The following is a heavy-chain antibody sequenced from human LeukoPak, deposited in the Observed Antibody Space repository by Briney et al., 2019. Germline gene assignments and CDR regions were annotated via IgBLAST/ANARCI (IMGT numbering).Heavy chain of an antibody. CDR3: ARDYGGSSPFDY. D-gene: IGHD4-23*01. CDR2: INSCGSTI. CDR1: GLTLSSYE. J-gene: IGHJ4*02. Sequence: GGSLRLSCGASGLTLSSYEMNWVRQAPGKGLEWVSYINSCGSTIYYADSVNGRFSISRDNAKNSLYLQMNSLRDEDTAVYYCARDYGGSSPFDYWGQGTLVTVSS. V-gene: IGHV3-48*03.